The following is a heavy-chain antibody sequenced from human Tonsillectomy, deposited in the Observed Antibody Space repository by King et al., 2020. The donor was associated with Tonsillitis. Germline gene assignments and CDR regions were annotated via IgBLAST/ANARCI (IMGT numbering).Heavy chain of an antibody. V-gene: IGHV3-7*03. Sequence: QLVQSGGGLVQPGGSLRLSCAASGFTFSSYWMNWVRQAPGKGLEWVANIKQDGSEEYYVDSVKGRFTISRDNAKNSLYLQMNSLRAEDTAVYYCARDEEYYYALYGMDVWGQGTTVTVSS. CDR3: ARDEEYYYALYGMDV. J-gene: IGHJ6*02. CDR1: GFTFSSYW. CDR2: IKQDGSEE. D-gene: IGHD3-10*01.